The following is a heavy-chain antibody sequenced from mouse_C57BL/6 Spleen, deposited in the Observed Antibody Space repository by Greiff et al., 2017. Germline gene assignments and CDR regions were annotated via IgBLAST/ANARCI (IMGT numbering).Heavy chain of an antibody. CDR3: ARQDYDYDAPYAMDY. CDR2: ISNGGGST. D-gene: IGHD2-4*01. Sequence: EVKVEESGGGLVQPGGSLKLSCAASGFTFSDYYMYWVRQTPEKRLEWVAYISNGGGSTYYPDTVKGRFTISRDNAKNTLYLQMSRLKSEDTAMYYCARQDYDYDAPYAMDYWGQGTSVTVSS. CDR1: GFTFSDYY. V-gene: IGHV5-12*01. J-gene: IGHJ4*01.